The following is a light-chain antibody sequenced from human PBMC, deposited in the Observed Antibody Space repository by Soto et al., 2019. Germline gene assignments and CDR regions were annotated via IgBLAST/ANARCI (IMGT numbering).Light chain of an antibody. CDR3: QSYDSSLSGWV. Sequence: QSVLTQPPSASGTPGQRVTISCSGSSSNIGSNTVNWYQQLPGTAPKLLIYSNNQRPSRVPDRFSGSKSGTSASLAISGLQSEDGADYYCQSYDSSLSGWVFGGGTKLTVL. CDR1: SSNIGSNT. CDR2: SNN. J-gene: IGLJ3*02. V-gene: IGLV1-44*01.